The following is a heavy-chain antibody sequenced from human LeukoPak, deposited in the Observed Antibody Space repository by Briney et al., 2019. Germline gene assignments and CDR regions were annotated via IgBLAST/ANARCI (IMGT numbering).Heavy chain of an antibody. D-gene: IGHD4-17*01. CDR1: GFTFSSYA. CDR2: ISGSGGST. CDR3: AKDYSSDYGDYLGAFDI. Sequence: GGSLRLSCAASGFTFSSYAMSWVRQAPGKGLEWVSAISGSGGSTYYADSVKGRFTISRDNYKNTLYLQMNSLRAEDTAVYYCAKDYSSDYGDYLGAFDIWGQGTMVTVSS. J-gene: IGHJ3*02. V-gene: IGHV3-23*01.